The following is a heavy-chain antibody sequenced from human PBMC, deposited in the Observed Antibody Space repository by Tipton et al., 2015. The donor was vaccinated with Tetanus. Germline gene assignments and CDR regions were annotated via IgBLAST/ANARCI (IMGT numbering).Heavy chain of an antibody. D-gene: IGHD3/OR15-3a*01. J-gene: IGHJ5*02. V-gene: IGHV1-18*01. CDR2: ISPFNENV. Sequence: QLVQSGAEVKKPGASVKVSCKASGYTFTHYGVNWVRQAPGQGLEWMGWISPFNENVNHAEKFKGRLTMTTDRSTATVYMDLRSLRSGDTAVYYCARGRGLGPHEYLEHWGQGTLVTVS. CDR3: ARGRGLGPHEYLEH. CDR1: GYTFTHYG.